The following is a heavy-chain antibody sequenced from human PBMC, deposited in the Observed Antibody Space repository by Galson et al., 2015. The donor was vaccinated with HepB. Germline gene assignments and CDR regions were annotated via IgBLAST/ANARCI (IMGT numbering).Heavy chain of an antibody. Sequence: SVKVSCKASGGTFSNYGITWVRQAPGEGPEWMGGITLTFGTTDYGQKFQGRLTITADKSTSTSYMELRSLTSEDTAVYYCARLGLTSGGVEGLDVWGQGTTVIVSS. J-gene: IGHJ6*02. V-gene: IGHV1-69*06. CDR2: ITLTFGTT. D-gene: IGHD3-16*01. CDR1: GGTFSNYG. CDR3: ARLGLTSGGVEGLDV.